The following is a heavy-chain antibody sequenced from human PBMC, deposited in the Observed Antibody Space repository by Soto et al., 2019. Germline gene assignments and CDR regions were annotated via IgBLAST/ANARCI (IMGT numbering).Heavy chain of an antibody. D-gene: IGHD3-3*01. V-gene: IGHV3-15*07. J-gene: IGHJ6*02. CDR3: AKAQTTIFGVVIWVDQYYYYGMDV. CDR1: GFTFSNAW. CDR2: IKSKTDGGTT. Sequence: GGSLRLSCAASGFTFSNAWMNWVRQAPGKGLEWVGRIKSKTDGGTTDYAAPVKGRFTISRDDSKNTLYLQMNSLRAEDTAVYYCAKAQTTIFGVVIWVDQYYYYGMDVWGQGTTVTVSS.